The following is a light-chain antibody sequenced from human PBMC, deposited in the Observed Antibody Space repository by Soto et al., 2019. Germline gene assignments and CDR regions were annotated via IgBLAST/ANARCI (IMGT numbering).Light chain of an antibody. Sequence: QSVLTQPASVSGSPGQSITISCTGTSSDVGGYNYVSWYQQHPGKAPKLMIYEVSNRPSGVSNRFSGSKSGNTASLTISGLQAEDEADYYCSSYTRSSNYLFGNGTKLTV. CDR3: SSYTRSSNYL. V-gene: IGLV2-14*01. CDR1: SSDVGGYNY. CDR2: EVS. J-gene: IGLJ1*01.